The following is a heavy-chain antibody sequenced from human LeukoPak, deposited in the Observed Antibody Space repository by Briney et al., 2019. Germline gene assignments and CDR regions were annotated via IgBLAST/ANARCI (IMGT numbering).Heavy chain of an antibody. CDR2: ISSSSSYI. CDR3: AREVAAGGDYHFDY. V-gene: IGHV3-21*01. Sequence: PGGSLRLSCAASGFTFSSYSMNWVRQAPGKGLEWVSSISSSSSYIYYADSVKGRFTISRDNAKNSLYLQMNSLRAEDTAVYYCAREVAAGGDYHFDYWGQGTLVPSPQ. CDR1: GFTFSSYS. J-gene: IGHJ4*02. D-gene: IGHD6-13*01.